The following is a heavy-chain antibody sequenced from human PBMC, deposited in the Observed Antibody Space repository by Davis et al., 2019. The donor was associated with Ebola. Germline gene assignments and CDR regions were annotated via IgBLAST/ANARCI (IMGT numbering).Heavy chain of an antibody. Sequence: GESLKISCAASGFTFTNYWMSWVRQAPGKGLEWVANIKQDGSEKYYVDSVKGRFTISRDNAKNSLYLQMNSLRAEDTAVYYCARERYSDFWSGYYMGVGMDVWGKGTTVTVSS. CDR2: IKQDGSEK. CDR3: ARERYSDFWSGYYMGVGMDV. CDR1: GFTFTNYW. V-gene: IGHV3-7*03. D-gene: IGHD3-3*01. J-gene: IGHJ6*04.